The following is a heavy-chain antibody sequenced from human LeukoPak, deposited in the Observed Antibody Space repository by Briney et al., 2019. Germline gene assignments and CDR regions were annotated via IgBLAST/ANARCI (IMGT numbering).Heavy chain of an antibody. CDR2: IIPIFGTA. Sequence: GASVKVSCKASGGTFSSYAISWVRQAPGQGLEWMGGIIPIFGTANYAQKFQGRVTITTDESTSTAYMELCSLRSEDAAVYYCARAPLVAAAGTAYYYYYMDVWGKGTTVTVSS. D-gene: IGHD6-13*01. CDR1: GGTFSSYA. J-gene: IGHJ6*03. V-gene: IGHV1-69*05. CDR3: ARAPLVAAAGTAYYYYYMDV.